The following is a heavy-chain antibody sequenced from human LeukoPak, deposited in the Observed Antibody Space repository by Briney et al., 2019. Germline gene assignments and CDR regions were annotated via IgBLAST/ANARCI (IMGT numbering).Heavy chain of an antibody. J-gene: IGHJ3*02. CDR3: ARTRTVTAFDI. D-gene: IGHD4-11*01. V-gene: IGHV4-34*01. CDR1: GGSFSGYY. Sequence: SETLSLTCALYGGSFSGYYLSWIRQPPGKGLDWIGEINHSGSTNYNPSLKSRVTISVDTSKNQFSLKLSSVTAADTAVYYCARTRTVTAFDIWGQGTMVTVSS. CDR2: INHSGST.